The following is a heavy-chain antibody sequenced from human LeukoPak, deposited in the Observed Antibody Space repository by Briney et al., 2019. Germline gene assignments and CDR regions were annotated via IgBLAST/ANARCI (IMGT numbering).Heavy chain of an antibody. J-gene: IGHJ6*03. V-gene: IGHV3-23*01. Sequence: GGSLRLSCAASGFTVSSNYMSWVRQAPGKGLEWVSGISDSGGSTKHAASVKGRFTISRDNSKDTLYLQMNSLRAEDTAVYYCAKIGRRYDFWTGYYEEEVDYMDVWGKGTTVTVSS. CDR3: AKIGRRYDFWTGYYEEEVDYMDV. CDR1: GFTVSSNY. D-gene: IGHD3-3*01. CDR2: ISDSGGST.